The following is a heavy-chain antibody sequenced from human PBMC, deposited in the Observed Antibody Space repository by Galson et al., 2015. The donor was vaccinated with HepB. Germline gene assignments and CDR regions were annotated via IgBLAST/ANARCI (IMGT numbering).Heavy chain of an antibody. Sequence: SLRLSCAASGFVFSDYAMTWVRQAPGKGLEWVSGIFGGGFGAYYADSVKGRFAISRDNSKKILYLQMNSLRADDTAVYYCAKQEGHPHSDYDASGYYY. D-gene: IGHD3-22*01. V-gene: IGHV3-23*01. CDR3: AKQEGHPHSDYDASGYYY. J-gene: IGHJ6*01. CDR1: GFVFSDYA. CDR2: IFGGGFGA.